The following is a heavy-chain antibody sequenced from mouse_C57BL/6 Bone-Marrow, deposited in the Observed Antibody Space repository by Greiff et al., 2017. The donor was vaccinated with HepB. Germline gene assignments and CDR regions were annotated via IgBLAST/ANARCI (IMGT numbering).Heavy chain of an antibody. CDR1: GFNIKDDY. CDR3: TPITTVVAPYYYAMDY. V-gene: IGHV14-4*01. J-gene: IGHJ4*01. CDR2: IDPENGDT. D-gene: IGHD1-1*01. Sequence: EVQLQQSGAELVRPGASVKLSCTASGFNIKDDYMHWVKQRPEQGLEWIGWIDPENGDTEYASKFQGKATITADTSSNTAYLQLSSLTSEDTAVYYCTPITTVVAPYYYAMDYWGQGTSVTVSS.